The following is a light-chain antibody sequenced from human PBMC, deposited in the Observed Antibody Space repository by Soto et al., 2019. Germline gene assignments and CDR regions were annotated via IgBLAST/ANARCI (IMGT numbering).Light chain of an antibody. CDR2: GAS. V-gene: IGKV3-20*01. CDR3: QQYNKWPPIT. CDR1: QSVSGRH. J-gene: IGKJ5*01. Sequence: EIVMTQSPATLSVSPGERATFTCGASQSVSGRHLAWYQQKPGQAPRLLIYGASSRATGISDRFSGSGSGTDFTLTISRLEPEDFAVYYCQQYNKWPPITFGQGTRLEIK.